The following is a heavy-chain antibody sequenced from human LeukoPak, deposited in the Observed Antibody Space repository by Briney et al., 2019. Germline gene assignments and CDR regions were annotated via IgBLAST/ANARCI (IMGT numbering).Heavy chain of an antibody. Sequence: PGGSLRLSCAASGLDVSNHYMRWVRQAPGKGLEWVSLIYSGGSTYYTDSVKGRFTISRDGSKNMLYLQMNSLRVEDTAVYYCARDPAAVSTNTYGWGQGTLVTVS. D-gene: IGHD6-13*01. V-gene: IGHV3-66*01. CDR2: IYSGGST. CDR3: ARDPAAVSTNTYG. CDR1: GLDVSNHY. J-gene: IGHJ4*02.